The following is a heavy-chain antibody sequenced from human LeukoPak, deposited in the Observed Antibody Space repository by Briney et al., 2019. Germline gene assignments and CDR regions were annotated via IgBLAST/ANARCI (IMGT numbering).Heavy chain of an antibody. J-gene: IGHJ3*01. V-gene: IGHV3-23*01. CDR2: LSGRDDTT. CDR1: GFTFSCS. CDR3: AKDRITIQGDAFDF. D-gene: IGHD2-15*01. Sequence: GGSLRLSCAASGFTFSCSMSWVRQAPGKGLEWVSTLSGRDDTTYYADSVKGRFTISRDNSKSTLFLQMNSLRAEDTAVYYCAKDRITIQGDAFDFWGQGTMVTVSS.